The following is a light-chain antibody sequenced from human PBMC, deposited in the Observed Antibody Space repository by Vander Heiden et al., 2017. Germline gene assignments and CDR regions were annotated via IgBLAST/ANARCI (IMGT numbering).Light chain of an antibody. CDR3: CSYASSSTVV. J-gene: IGLJ2*01. Sequence: QSALTQPASVSGSPGQSITISCTGTSSDVGSYNLVSWYQQHPGKAPKRMMYEGSKRPSGVSNRVSASKSGNNASPKTSGLQAEDEADDYCCSYASSSTVVFGTGTKLTVL. CDR1: SSDVGSYNL. V-gene: IGLV2-23*01. CDR2: EGS.